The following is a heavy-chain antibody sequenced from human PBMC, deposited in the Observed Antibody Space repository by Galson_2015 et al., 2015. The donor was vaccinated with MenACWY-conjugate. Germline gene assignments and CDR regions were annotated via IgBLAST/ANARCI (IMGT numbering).Heavy chain of an antibody. V-gene: IGHV4-59*01. D-gene: IGHD5-18*01. CDR1: GGSLTAYY. CDR2: IFYSGST. J-gene: IGHJ4*02. CDR3: ARSPGGYSSGGQIDS. Sequence: ETLSLTCSVSGGSLTAYYWAWIRQPPGKGLEWIGCIFYSGSTKYSPSLNSRVTISVDTSNNQFSLKLSSVTAADTAVYYCARSPGGYSSGGQIDSSRQGSLVTVSS.